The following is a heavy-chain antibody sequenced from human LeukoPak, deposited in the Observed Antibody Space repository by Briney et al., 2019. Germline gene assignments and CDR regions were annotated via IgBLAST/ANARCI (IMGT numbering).Heavy chain of an antibody. CDR1: GGSISSGTYY. Sequence: SETLSLPCTLSGGSISSGTYYWPSIRQPAGKGLEWIGHIFTSGSPNYHPSLKGRLPLSVDTSKNQFSLKLTSVTAADTAVYYCARNTYYYHSGTYLDYWGQGRLVTVSS. V-gene: IGHV4-61*09. CDR3: ARNTYYYHSGTYLDY. D-gene: IGHD3-10*01. J-gene: IGHJ4*02. CDR2: IFTSGSP.